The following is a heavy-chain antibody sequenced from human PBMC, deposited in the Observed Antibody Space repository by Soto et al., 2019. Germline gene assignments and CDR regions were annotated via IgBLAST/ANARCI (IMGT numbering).Heavy chain of an antibody. CDR2: INHSGST. CDR1: GGSFSGYY. CDR3: ARDPNFDHVDIVATISDHYYGMDV. Sequence: QVQLQQWGAGLLKPSETLSLTCAVYGGSFSGYYWSWIRQPPGKGLEWIGEINHSGSTNYNPSLTSRVTISVDTSKNQFSLKLSSVTAADTAVYYCARDPNFDHVDIVATISDHYYGMDVWGQRTTVTVSS. V-gene: IGHV4-34*01. J-gene: IGHJ6*02. D-gene: IGHD5-12*01.